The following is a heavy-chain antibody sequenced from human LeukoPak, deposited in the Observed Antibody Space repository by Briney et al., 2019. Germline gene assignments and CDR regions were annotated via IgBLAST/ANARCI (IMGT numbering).Heavy chain of an antibody. D-gene: IGHD3-22*01. V-gene: IGHV3-23*01. Sequence: PGGSLRLSCAASGFTFSSYGMSWVRQAPGKGLEWVSAISGSGGSTYYADSVKGRFTISRDNSKNTLYLQMNSLRAEDTAVYYCAKDGPPLLYYYDSSGHPLDYWGQGTLVTVSS. CDR3: AKDGPPLLYYYDSSGHPLDY. J-gene: IGHJ4*02. CDR2: ISGSGGST. CDR1: GFTFSSYG.